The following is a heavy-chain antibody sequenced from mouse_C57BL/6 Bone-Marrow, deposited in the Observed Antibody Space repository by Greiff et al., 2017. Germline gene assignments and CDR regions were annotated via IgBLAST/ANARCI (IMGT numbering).Heavy chain of an antibody. V-gene: IGHV1-64*01. D-gene: IGHD2-4*01. J-gene: IGHJ1*03. Sequence: VQLQQPGAELVKPGASVKLSCKASGYTFTSYWMHWVKQRPGQGLEWIGMIHPNSGSTNYNEKFKSKATLTVDKSSSTAYMQLSSLTSEDSAVYYCAGGITTSNWYFDVWGTGTTVTVSS. CDR2: IHPNSGST. CDR3: AGGITTSNWYFDV. CDR1: GYTFTSYW.